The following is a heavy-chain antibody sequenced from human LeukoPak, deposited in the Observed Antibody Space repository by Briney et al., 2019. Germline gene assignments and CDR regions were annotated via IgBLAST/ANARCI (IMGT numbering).Heavy chain of an antibody. J-gene: IGHJ6*03. CDR2: INPNSGGT. D-gene: IGHD1-26*01. CDR3: AREAGATNHYYMDV. CDR1: GYTFTGYY. Sequence: ASVKVSCKASGYTFTGYYMHWVRQAPGQGLEWMGWINPNSGGTNYAQKFQGRVTMTRDTSISTAYMELSRLRSDDTAVYYCAREAGATNHYYMDVWGKGTTVTISS. V-gene: IGHV1-2*02.